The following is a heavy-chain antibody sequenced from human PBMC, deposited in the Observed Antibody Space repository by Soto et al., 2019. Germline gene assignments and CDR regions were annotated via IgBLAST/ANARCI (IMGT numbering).Heavy chain of an antibody. J-gene: IGHJ3*02. D-gene: IGHD1-26*01. CDR2: SWYDGSNE. V-gene: IGHV3-33*01. CDR3: AIEKVGATSVHVFDI. CDR1: GFNFGTYF. Sequence: GGALRLSCAASGFNFGTYFMHWVRQAPGKGLEWVAVSWYDGSNEYYADSVKGRFTISRDNSKNTLYLQMHSLRVEDTALYYCAIEKVGATSVHVFDIWGQGTMVTVSS.